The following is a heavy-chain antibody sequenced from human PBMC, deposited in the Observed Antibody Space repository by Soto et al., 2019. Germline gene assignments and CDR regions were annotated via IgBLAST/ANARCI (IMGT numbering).Heavy chain of an antibody. CDR2: ISGSGGFT. J-gene: IGHJ4*02. V-gene: IGHV3-23*01. CDR3: AKDGETNIVGNYFDY. CDR1: GFTFNNYA. Sequence: EVQLLESGGGLVQPGGSLRLSCAASGFTFNNYAMNWVRQAPGKGLEWVSAISGSGGFTYYADSVRGRFTISRDNSKNTLFLQMNSQRAEDTAVFYCAKDGETNIVGNYFDYWGQGTLVSISS. D-gene: IGHD3-22*01.